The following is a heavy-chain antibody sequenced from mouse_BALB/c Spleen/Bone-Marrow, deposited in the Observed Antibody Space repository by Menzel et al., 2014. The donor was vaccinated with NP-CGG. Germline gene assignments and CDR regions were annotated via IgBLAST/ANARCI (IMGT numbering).Heavy chain of an antibody. CDR3: AGEKVYYGISWFAY. Sequence: QVQLQQSGTEVVRPGASVKLSCKASGYSFTTYWMNWVKQRPGQGLEWIGMIHPSDSETRLNQKFKDKATLTVDKSSSTAYMQLNSPTSEDSAAYYCAGEKVYYGISWFAYWGQGTLVTVSA. V-gene: IGHV1S82*01. CDR1: GYSFTTYW. J-gene: IGHJ3*01. CDR2: IHPSDSET. D-gene: IGHD2-1*01.